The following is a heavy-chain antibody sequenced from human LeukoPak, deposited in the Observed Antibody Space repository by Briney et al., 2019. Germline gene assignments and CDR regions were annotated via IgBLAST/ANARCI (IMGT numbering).Heavy chain of an antibody. CDR3: VKDDGGSSVDY. J-gene: IGHJ4*02. D-gene: IGHD2-15*01. V-gene: IGHV3-64D*06. Sequence: GGSLRLSCSDSGFTFSSYAMHWVRQAPGKGLEYVSAISSNGGSTYYADSVKGRFTISRDNSKNTLYLQMSSLRAEDTAVYYCVKDDGGSSVDYWGQGTLVTVSS. CDR2: ISSNGGST. CDR1: GFTFSSYA.